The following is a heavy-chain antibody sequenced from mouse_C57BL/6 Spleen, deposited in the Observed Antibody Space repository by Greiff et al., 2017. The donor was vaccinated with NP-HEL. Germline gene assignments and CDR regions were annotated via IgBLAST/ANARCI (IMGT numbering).Heavy chain of an antibody. D-gene: IGHD3-2*02. V-gene: IGHV1-69*01. Sequence: QVQLQQPGAELVMPGASVKLSCKASGYTFTSYWMHWVKQRPGQGLEWIGEIDPSDSYTNYNQKFKGKSTLTVDKSASTAYMQISSLTSEDSAVYYCARFRRDSSGSLYAMDYWGQGTSVTVSS. CDR1: GYTFTSYW. CDR3: ARFRRDSSGSLYAMDY. CDR2: IDPSDSYT. J-gene: IGHJ4*01.